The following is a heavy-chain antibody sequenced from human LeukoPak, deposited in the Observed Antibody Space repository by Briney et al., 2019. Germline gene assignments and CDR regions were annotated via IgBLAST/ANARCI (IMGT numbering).Heavy chain of an antibody. CDR1: GFTFSSYS. J-gene: IGHJ4*02. V-gene: IGHV3-53*01. D-gene: IGHD6-19*01. CDR3: ARVRLKQWLGGVDY. Sequence: GGSLRLSCAASGFTFSSYSMNWVRQAPGKGLEWVSVIYSGGSTYYADSVKGRFTISRDNSKNTLYLQMNSLRAEDTAVYYCARVRLKQWLGGVDYWGQGTLVTVSS. CDR2: IYSGGST.